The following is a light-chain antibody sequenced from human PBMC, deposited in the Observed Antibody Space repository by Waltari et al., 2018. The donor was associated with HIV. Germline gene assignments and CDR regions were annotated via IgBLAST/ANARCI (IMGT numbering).Light chain of an antibody. CDR2: VNSDGSH. CDR1: SGHTNYA. Sequence: QLVLTQSPSASASLGASVKLTCTLSSGHTNYAIAWHQLQSEKGPRFLMKVNSDGSHTKGDGIPDRFSGSRAVAEHYLTISSLQAEDEADYYCQRWGTGVEFGGGTKLTVL. V-gene: IGLV4-69*01. J-gene: IGLJ2*01. CDR3: QRWGTGVE.